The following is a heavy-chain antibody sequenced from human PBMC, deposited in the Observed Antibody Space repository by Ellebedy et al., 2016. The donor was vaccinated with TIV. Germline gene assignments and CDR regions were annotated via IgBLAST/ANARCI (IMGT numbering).Heavy chain of an antibody. V-gene: IGHV3-48*04. CDR3: AAAHYYFYGKDV. CDR1: GFTFPDYA. J-gene: IGHJ6*02. D-gene: IGHD2-15*01. CDR2: ISSSGTTK. Sequence: GESLKISCAASGFTFPDYAMNWVRQSPGKGLEWVSYISSSGTTKYYADSVKGRFTISRDNAKNSLYLQMNSLRAEDTAVYYCAAAHYYFYGKDVWGQGTRVTVSS.